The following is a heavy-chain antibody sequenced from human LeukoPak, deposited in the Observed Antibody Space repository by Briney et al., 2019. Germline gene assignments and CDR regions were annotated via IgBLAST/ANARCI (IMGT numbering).Heavy chain of an antibody. J-gene: IGHJ3*02. D-gene: IGHD6-13*01. V-gene: IGHV3-30-3*01. CDR3: AKGYRIAAAYDAFDI. CDR1: GFTFSSYA. Sequence: PGGSERLSCAASGFTFSSYAMHCVRQAPGKGLEWVAVISYDGSNKYYADSVKGRFTISRDNSKNTLYLQMNSLRAEDTAVYYCAKGYRIAAAYDAFDIWGQGTMVTVSS. CDR2: ISYDGSNK.